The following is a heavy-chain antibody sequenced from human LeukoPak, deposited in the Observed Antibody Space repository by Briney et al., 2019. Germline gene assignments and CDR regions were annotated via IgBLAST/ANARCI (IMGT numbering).Heavy chain of an antibody. CDR1: GGTFSSYA. V-gene: IGHV1-69*01. CDR2: IIPIFGTA. D-gene: IGHD2-2*01. Sequence: SVKVSCKASGGTFSSYAISWMRQAPGQGLEWMGGIIPIFGTANYAQKFQGRVTITADESTSTAYMELSSLRSEDTAVYYCASSIVVVPAAIKQAFDIWGQGTMVTVSS. CDR3: ASSIVVVPAAIKQAFDI. J-gene: IGHJ3*02.